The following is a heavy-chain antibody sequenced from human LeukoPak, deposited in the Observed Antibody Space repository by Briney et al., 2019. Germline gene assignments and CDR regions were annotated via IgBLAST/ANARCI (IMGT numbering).Heavy chain of an antibody. J-gene: IGHJ4*02. CDR3: ARSGQLSRIDY. CDR2: IYYTGST. CDR1: GGSITNGYN. V-gene: IGHV4-31*03. D-gene: IGHD5-24*01. Sequence: SETLSLTGTVSGGSITNGYNWSWIRQLPGKGLEWLGYIYYTGSTYYNPSLESRVTISVDTSKTQFSLKLTSVTAADTAVYYCARSGQLSRIDYWGQGTLVTVSS.